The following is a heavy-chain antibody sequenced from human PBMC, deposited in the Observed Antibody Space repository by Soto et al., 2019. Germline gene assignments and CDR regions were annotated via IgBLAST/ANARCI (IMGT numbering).Heavy chain of an antibody. Sequence: SETLSLTCTVSGGSISSYYWSWIRQPPGKGLEWIGYIYYSGSTNYNPSLKSRVTISVDTSKNQFSLKLSSVTAADTAVYYCARESRKKYYYDMDVWGHGATVTVSS. V-gene: IGHV4-59*01. CDR2: IYYSGST. CDR3: ARESRKKYYYDMDV. J-gene: IGHJ6*02. CDR1: GGSISSYY. D-gene: IGHD6-13*01.